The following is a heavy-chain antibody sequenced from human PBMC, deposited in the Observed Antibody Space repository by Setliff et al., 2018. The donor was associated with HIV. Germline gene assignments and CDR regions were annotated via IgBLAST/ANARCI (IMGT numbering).Heavy chain of an antibody. Sequence: ASVKVSCKASGYAFSSYGISWVRQAPGQGLEWVGWISVFNGNTDYAEKFEGRVTMTTDTSTNTAYMELRSLRSDDTAVYYCARRGRHAAPGITYYLDYWGQGTLVTVSS. CDR2: ISVFNGNT. D-gene: IGHD6-13*01. CDR3: ARRGRHAAPGITYYLDY. CDR1: GYAFSSYG. J-gene: IGHJ4*02. V-gene: IGHV1-18*01.